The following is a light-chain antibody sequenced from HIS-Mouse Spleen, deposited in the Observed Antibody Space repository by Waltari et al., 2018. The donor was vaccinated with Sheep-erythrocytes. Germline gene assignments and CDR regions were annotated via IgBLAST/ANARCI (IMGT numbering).Light chain of an antibody. CDR2: QDS. CDR1: KLGHKY. CDR3: QAWDSSTAWNVV. V-gene: IGLV3-1*01. Sequence: SYELTQPPSVSVSPGQTASITCSGDKLGHKYACWYQQKPGQSPVLVIYQDSKRPSGIPERFSGSNSGNTATLTISGTQAMDEADYYCQAWDSSTAWNVVFGGGTKLTVL. J-gene: IGLJ2*01.